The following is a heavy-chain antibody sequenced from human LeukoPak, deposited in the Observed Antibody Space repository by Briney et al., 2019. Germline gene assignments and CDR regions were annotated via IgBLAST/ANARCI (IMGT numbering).Heavy chain of an antibody. J-gene: IGHJ4*02. D-gene: IGHD3-10*01. CDR1: GYTFSNHE. V-gene: IGHV1-3*03. CDR3: ARVGHYGASFDY. CDR2: INGGNGDT. Sequence: ASVKVSCKASGYTFSNHEIHWVRQAPGQSLEWMGGINGGNGDTKYSQELQGRVTISRDPSANTAYMELSSLRSEDTAVYYCARVGHYGASFDYWGQGTLVTVSS.